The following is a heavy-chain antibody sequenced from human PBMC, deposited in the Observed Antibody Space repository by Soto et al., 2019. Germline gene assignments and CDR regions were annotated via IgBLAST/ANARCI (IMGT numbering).Heavy chain of an antibody. CDR3: AGGEGVYAVTNKNGMDV. J-gene: IGHJ6*02. CDR1: GGTFSSYA. CDR2: IIPIFGTA. Sequence: QVQLVQSGAEVKKPGSSVKVSCKASGGTFSSYAISWVRQAPGQGLEWMGGIIPIFGTATYEQKFQGRVTITTDESTTTANMELSSLRSEDTAVYYCAGGEGVYAVTNKNGMDVWGQGTTVTVSS. V-gene: IGHV1-69*01. D-gene: IGHD4-17*01.